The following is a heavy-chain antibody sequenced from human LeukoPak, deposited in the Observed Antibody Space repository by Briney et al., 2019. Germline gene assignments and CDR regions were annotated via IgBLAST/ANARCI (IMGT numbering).Heavy chain of an antibody. CDR1: GFSLSSYS. V-gene: IGHV3-21*06. CDR2: ISTDNSYI. D-gene: IGHD3-3*01. Sequence: GGSLRLSCAASGFSLSSYSMNWVRQAPGKGLEWVSSISTDNSYIYYADSVKGRFTISRDNAKNSLYLQMNSLRAEDTAVYYCARLKSEWQGDYFDYWGQGTLVTVSS. CDR3: ARLKSEWQGDYFDY. J-gene: IGHJ4*02.